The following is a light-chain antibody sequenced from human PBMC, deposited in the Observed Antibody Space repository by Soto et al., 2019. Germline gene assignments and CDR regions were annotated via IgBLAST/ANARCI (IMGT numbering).Light chain of an antibody. J-gene: IGKJ4*01. CDR2: DAS. CDR1: QSVSSY. V-gene: IGKV3-11*01. CDR3: QQRSNWPPVT. Sequence: EIVLTQSPATLSLSPGERATLSCRASQSVSSYLAWYHQKPGQAPRLLIYDASNRATGIPARFSGSWSGTDFTLTISSLEPEDFAIYYCQQRSNWPPVTFGGGTKVEIK.